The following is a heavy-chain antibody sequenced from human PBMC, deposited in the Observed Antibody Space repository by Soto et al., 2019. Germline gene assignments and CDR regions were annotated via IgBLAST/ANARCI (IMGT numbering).Heavy chain of an antibody. J-gene: IGHJ4*02. D-gene: IGHD3-9*01. CDR3: ARGPLLRYFDWFRGFGDY. CDR1: GGSFSGYY. Sequence: QVQLQQWGAGLLKPSETLSLTCAVYGGSFSGYYWSWIRQPPGKGLEWIGEINHSGSTNYNPSLKSRVTISVDTSKNQFSLKLSSVTAADTAVYYCARGPLLRYFDWFRGFGDYWGQGTLVTVSS. V-gene: IGHV4-34*01. CDR2: INHSGST.